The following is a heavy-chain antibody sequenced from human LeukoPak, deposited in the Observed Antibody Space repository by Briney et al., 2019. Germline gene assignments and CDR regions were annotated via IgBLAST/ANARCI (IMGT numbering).Heavy chain of an antibody. Sequence: GGSLRLSCAASGFTFSSYAMSWVRQAPGKGLEWVAFIRYDGSNKYYADSVKGRFTISRDNSKNTLYLQMNSLRAEDTAVYYCAKDQRYFDWLHFDYWGQGTLVTVSS. CDR1: GFTFSSYA. D-gene: IGHD3-9*01. CDR3: AKDQRYFDWLHFDY. CDR2: IRYDGSNK. J-gene: IGHJ4*02. V-gene: IGHV3-30*02.